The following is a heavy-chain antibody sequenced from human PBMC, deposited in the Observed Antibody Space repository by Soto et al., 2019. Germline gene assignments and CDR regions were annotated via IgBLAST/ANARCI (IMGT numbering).Heavy chain of an antibody. CDR2: INAGNGNT. CDR1: GYTFTSYA. CDR3: ARVIGGLYYFDY. D-gene: IGHD3-16*01. Sequence: QVQLVQSGAEVKKPGASVKVSCKASGYTFTSYAMHWVRQAPGQRLEWMGWINAGNGNTKYSQKFQGRVTITRDTSASTADMELSSLRSADTAVYYCARVIGGLYYFDYWGQGTLVTVSS. V-gene: IGHV1-3*01. J-gene: IGHJ4*02.